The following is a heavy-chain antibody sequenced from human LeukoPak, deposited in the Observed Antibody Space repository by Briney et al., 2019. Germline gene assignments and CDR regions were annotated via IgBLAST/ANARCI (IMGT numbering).Heavy chain of an antibody. CDR3: ARVGYSSGQYYFDY. Sequence: SETLSLTCTVSGGSISSYYWSWIRQPPGKGLEWIGYIYYSGSTNYNPSLKSRVTISVDTSKNQFSLKLSSVTAADTAVYYCARVGYSSGQYYFDYWGQGTLVTVSS. CDR2: IYYSGST. CDR1: GGSISSYY. D-gene: IGHD6-19*01. V-gene: IGHV4-59*01. J-gene: IGHJ4*02.